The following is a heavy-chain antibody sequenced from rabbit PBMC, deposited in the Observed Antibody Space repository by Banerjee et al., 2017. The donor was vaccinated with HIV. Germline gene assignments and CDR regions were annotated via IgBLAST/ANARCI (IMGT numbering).Heavy chain of an antibody. V-gene: IGHV1S7*01. Sequence: QLVESGGGLVTLGGSLKLSCKGSGIDFMTYGISWVRQTPGKGLEWTAYIYPDHGSIVYASWVNGRFTVSLDNAQNTVFLRVTGLTAADTATYFCARVTGYGSTSFDPTRLDLWGPGTLVTVS. D-gene: IGHD5-1*01. CDR1: GIDFMTYG. CDR2: IYPDHGSI. CDR3: ARVTGYGSTSFDPTRLDL. J-gene: IGHJ3*01.